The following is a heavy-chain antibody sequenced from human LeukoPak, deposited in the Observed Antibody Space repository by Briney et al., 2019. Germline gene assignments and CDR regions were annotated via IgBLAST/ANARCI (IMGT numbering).Heavy chain of an antibody. CDR1: GFPFIDAW. CDR2: IRGSGTGT. Sequence: GSLRLSCVASGFPFIDAWMSWVRQAPGKGLEWVSAIRGSGTGTHYADSVKGRFTISRDNSKNTLYLHMNSLRAEDTAIYYCAKHNGAAAGVPYYFDSWGQGTLVTVSS. J-gene: IGHJ4*02. D-gene: IGHD6-13*01. CDR3: AKHNGAAAGVPYYFDS. V-gene: IGHV3-23*01.